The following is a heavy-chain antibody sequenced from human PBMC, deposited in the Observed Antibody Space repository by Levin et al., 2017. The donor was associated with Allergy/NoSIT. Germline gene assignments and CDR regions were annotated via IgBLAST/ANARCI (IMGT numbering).Heavy chain of an antibody. Sequence: GGSLRLSCAASGFTFNKFGMHWVRQGPGKGLEWVAVISFDASQEYYADSVKGRFTISRDNSKSTLYLQMNSLRPEHTAVYFCAKIGDCSSGVCFWETLHDAFDVWGQGTMVSVSS. CDR3: AKIGDCSSGVCFWETLHDAFDV. J-gene: IGHJ3*01. V-gene: IGHV3-30*18. CDR2: ISFDASQE. CDR1: GFTFNKFG. D-gene: IGHD2-21*02.